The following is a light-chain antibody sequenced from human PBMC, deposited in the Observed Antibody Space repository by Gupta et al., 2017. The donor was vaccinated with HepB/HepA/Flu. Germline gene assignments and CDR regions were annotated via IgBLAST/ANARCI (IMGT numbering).Light chain of an antibody. J-gene: IGLJ2*01. V-gene: IGLV2-18*02. CDR2: EVS. Sequence: QSALTQPLSVSGAHGQSVTISCTGTSSEVGSYKRVYWDQHPPGTAPKLMIYEVSSRPSVVPDLFSGTNSGNAASLTIAGLQADDEADYYCSSDTGSSTYVVFGGGTKLTVL. CDR1: SSEVGSYKR. CDR3: SSDTGSSTYVV.